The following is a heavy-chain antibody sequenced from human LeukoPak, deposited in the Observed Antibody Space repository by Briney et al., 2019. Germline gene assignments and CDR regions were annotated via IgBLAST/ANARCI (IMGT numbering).Heavy chain of an antibody. D-gene: IGHD2-2*02. CDR1: GYSISSGYY. CDR2: IYHSGST. CDR3: ARDPHCSSTSCHRGIDY. Sequence: PSETLSLTCTVSGYSISSGYYWGWIRQPSGKGLEWIGSIYHSGSTYYNPSLKSRVTISVDTSKNQFSLKLSSVTAADTAVYYCARDPHCSSTSCHRGIDYWGQGTLVTVSS. V-gene: IGHV4-38-2*02. J-gene: IGHJ4*02.